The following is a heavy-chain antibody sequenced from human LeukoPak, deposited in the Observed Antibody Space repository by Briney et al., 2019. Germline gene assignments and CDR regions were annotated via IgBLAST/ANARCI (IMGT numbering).Heavy chain of an antibody. CDR1: GFTFSSYG. V-gene: IGHV3-30*03. D-gene: IGHD2-8*01. CDR2: ISYDGSNK. Sequence: PGGSLRLSCAASGFTFSSYGMHWVRQAPGKGLEWVAVISYDGSNKYYADSVKGRFTISRDNAKNTLSLQMNSLGGEDTAVYYCGREDRIVLGNDAFDIWGQGTMVTVSS. CDR3: GREDRIVLGNDAFDI. J-gene: IGHJ3*02.